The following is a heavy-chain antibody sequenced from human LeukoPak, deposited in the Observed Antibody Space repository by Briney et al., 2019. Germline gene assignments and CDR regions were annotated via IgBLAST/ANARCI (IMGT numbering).Heavy chain of an antibody. CDR1: GGSISSSSYY. CDR3: ANYVSGTMRDY. Sequence: SETLSLTCTVSGGSISSSSYYWGWIRQPPGKGLEWIGSIYYSGSTYYNPSLKSRVTISVDTSKNQFSLKLSSVTAADTAVYYCANYVSGTMRDYWGQGTLVTVSS. J-gene: IGHJ4*02. CDR2: IYYSGST. V-gene: IGHV4-39*01. D-gene: IGHD3-16*01.